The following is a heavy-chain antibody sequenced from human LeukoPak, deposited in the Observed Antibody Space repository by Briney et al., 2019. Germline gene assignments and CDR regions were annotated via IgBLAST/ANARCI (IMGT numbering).Heavy chain of an antibody. CDR2: ISSSSSTI. V-gene: IGHV3-48*04. CDR1: GFTFSSYS. D-gene: IGHD2-15*01. Sequence: GGSLRLSCAASGFTFSSYSMNWVRQAPGKGLEWVSYISSSSSTIYYADSVKGRFTISRDNAKNSLYLQMNSLRAEDTAVYYCARDGVASRFCSGGSCYGNFDYWGQGTLVTVSS. CDR3: ARDGVASRFCSGGSCYGNFDY. J-gene: IGHJ4*02.